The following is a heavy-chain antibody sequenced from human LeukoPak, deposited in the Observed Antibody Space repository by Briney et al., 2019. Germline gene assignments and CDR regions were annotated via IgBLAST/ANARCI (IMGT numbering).Heavy chain of an antibody. CDR2: IYTSGST. CDR1: GGSISSYY. CDR3: AREDHSSGWYYFDY. Sequence: SETLSLTCTVSGGSISSYYWSWIRQPAGKGLEWIGRIYTSGSTNYNPSLKSRVTMSVDTSKNQFSLKLSSVTAADTAVYDCAREDHSSGWYYFDYWGQGTLVTVSS. V-gene: IGHV4-4*07. J-gene: IGHJ4*02. D-gene: IGHD6-19*01.